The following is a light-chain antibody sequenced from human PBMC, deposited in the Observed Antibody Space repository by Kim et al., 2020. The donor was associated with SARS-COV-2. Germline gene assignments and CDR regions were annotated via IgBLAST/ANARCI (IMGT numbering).Light chain of an antibody. CDR2: GAS. CDR1: QSVSSY. Sequence: EIVMTQSPATLSVSPGERATLSCRASQSVSSYLAWYQQKPGQAPRLLLYGASTRASGIPARFSGSGSGTEFTLTISSLQSVDFAVYYCHQYSNWPLSFGGGTKVEIK. V-gene: IGKV3-15*01. J-gene: IGKJ4*01. CDR3: HQYSNWPLS.